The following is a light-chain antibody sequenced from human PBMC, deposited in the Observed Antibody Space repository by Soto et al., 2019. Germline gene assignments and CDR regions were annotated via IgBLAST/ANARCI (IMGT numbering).Light chain of an antibody. CDR3: VQALQSPVT. Sequence: DIVMTQSPLSLPVTPGEPAAMSCRSSQSLLHGNGYNCLDWYLQRPGQSPQLLIHLGSNRACGAPDRFRGSGSGRDFTLEISRVEAEDVGVYYCVQALQSPVTFGGGNKVEIK. CDR1: QSLLHGNGYNC. V-gene: IGKV2-28*01. J-gene: IGKJ4*01. CDR2: LGS.